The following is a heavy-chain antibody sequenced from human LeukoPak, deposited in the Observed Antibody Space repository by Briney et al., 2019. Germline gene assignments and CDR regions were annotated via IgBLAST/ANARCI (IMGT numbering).Heavy chain of an antibody. V-gene: IGHV4-59*08. CDR1: GGSFNTYY. CDR3: ARHEPGWRGAFDI. D-gene: IGHD1-14*01. J-gene: IGHJ3*02. CDR2: IHYTGNT. Sequence: SETLSLTCAVYGGSFNTYYWSWIRQPPGKGLEWITYIHYTGNTDSNPSLKSRVTISIDTSRRHFSLQLTSVTAADTAVYYCARHEPGWRGAFDIWGQGTMVTVSS.